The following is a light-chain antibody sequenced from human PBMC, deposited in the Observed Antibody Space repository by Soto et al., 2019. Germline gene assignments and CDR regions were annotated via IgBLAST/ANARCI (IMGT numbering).Light chain of an antibody. CDR3: SSYTSSSIDYV. Sequence: QSALTQPASVSGSPGQSITISCTGTSSDVGGYNYVSWYQQHPGKATKLMIYEVSNRPSGVSNHFSGSKSGNTASLTISGLQAEDEADYYCSSYTSSSIDYVFGTGTKVTVL. CDR1: SSDVGGYNY. V-gene: IGLV2-14*01. J-gene: IGLJ1*01. CDR2: EVS.